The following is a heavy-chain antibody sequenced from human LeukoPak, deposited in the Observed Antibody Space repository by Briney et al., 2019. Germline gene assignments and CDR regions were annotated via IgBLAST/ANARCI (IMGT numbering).Heavy chain of an antibody. CDR2: IYPGDSNT. CDR3: ARDSGGSSLYYFDY. Sequence: EALKISCQASGYSFSNYWIGWVRQMPGEGLQWMGIIYPGDSNTRYSPSFRGQVTISADKSISTAYLQWNSLKASDTAMYYCARDSGGSSLYYFDYWGQGTLVIVSS. CDR1: GYSFSNYW. V-gene: IGHV5-51*01. D-gene: IGHD2-15*01. J-gene: IGHJ4*02.